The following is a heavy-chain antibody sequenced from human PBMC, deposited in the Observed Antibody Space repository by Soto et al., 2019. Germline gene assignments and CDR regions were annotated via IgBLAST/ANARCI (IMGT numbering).Heavy chain of an antibody. J-gene: IGHJ5*02. V-gene: IGHV4-59*01. D-gene: IGHD6-13*01. Sequence: PSETLSLTCTVSGDSISSYYWGWIRQPPGKGLEWIGYIHYSGSTNYNPSLKSRVTISVDTPKNQYSLKVNSMTAADTAVYYCVRGGVAASKGSWFDPWGQGTRITVST. CDR2: IHYSGST. CDR3: VRGGVAASKGSWFDP. CDR1: GDSISSYY.